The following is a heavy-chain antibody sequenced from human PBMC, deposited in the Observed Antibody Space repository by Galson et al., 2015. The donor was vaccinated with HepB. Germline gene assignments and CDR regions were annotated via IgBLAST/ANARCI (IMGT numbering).Heavy chain of an antibody. J-gene: IGHJ4*02. CDR3: AKMVRGELG. V-gene: IGHV3-23*01. D-gene: IGHD3-10*01. CDR1: GFTFSSYA. CDR2: FSGSGGTT. Sequence: SLRLSCAASGFTFSSYAMSWVRQAPGKGLEWVSAFSGSGGTTYYADSVKGRFTISRDNSKNTLSLQMNSLRAEDTAVYYCAKMVRGELGWGQGTLVTVSS.